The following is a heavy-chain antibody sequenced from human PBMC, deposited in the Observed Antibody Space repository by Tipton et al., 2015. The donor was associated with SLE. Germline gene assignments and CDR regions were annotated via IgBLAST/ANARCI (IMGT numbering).Heavy chain of an antibody. CDR3: ARVVAAVDYYYYYMDV. J-gene: IGHJ6*03. D-gene: IGHD6-13*01. CDR1: GDSITSTDYY. Sequence: TLSLTCSVSGDSITSTDYYWGWIRQSPGKGLEWIGSLYYVGSTFYNPSLKSRASISVDTSKNQVSLKLTSVTAADTAVYYCARVVAAVDYYYYYMDVWGKGTTVTVSS. V-gene: IGHV4-39*07. CDR2: LYYVGST.